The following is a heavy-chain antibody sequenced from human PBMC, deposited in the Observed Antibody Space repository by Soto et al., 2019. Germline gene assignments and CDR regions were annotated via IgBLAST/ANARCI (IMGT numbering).Heavy chain of an antibody. CDR2: ISAYNGNT. J-gene: IGHJ6*02. CDR3: ARDQPVRVAGTVDYYCGMDV. CDR1: GYTFTSYG. V-gene: IGHV1-18*01. D-gene: IGHD6-19*01. Sequence: QVQLVQSGAEVKKPGASVKVSCKASGYTFTSYGISWVRQAPGQGLEGMGWISAYNGNTNYAQKLQGRVTRTTDTSTSTAYMELRSLRSDDTAVYYCARDQPVRVAGTVDYYCGMDVLGQGTTVTVSS.